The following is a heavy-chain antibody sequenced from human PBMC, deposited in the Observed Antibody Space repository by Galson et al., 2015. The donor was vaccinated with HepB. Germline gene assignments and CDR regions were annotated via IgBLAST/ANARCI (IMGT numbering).Heavy chain of an antibody. D-gene: IGHD2-15*01. CDR2: ISGSGGST. J-gene: IGHJ6*02. V-gene: IGHV3-23*01. CDR3: AKACVVAGFPSAYYYGMGV. CDR1: GFTFSSNA. Sequence: SLRLSCAASGFTFSSNAMTWVRQAPRKGLDWVSAISGSGGSTYYADSVKGRFTISRDNSKNTLYLQMSSLRAEDTAAYYCAKACVVAGFPSAYYYGMGVWGQGTTVTVSS.